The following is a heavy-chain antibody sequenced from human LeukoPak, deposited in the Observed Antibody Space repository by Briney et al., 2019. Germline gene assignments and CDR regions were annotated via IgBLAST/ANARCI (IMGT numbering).Heavy chain of an antibody. V-gene: IGHV1-18*01. CDR1: GYTFTSYG. CDR2: ISAYNGNT. Sequence: ASVKVSCKASGYTFTSYGISWVRQAPGQGLEWMGWISAYNGNTNYAQKLQGRVTMTTDTSTSTAYVELRSLRSDDTAVYYCASGSLRFGDPGFDYWGQGTLVTVSS. D-gene: IGHD3-10*01. J-gene: IGHJ4*02. CDR3: ASGSLRFGDPGFDY.